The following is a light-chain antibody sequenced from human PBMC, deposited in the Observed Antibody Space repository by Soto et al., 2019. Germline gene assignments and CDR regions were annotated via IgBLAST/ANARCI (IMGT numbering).Light chain of an antibody. V-gene: IGKV3-11*01. Sequence: EILLTHSPATLSLSPGERATLSCLASQSISTYLAWYQQKPGQAPRLLIYDASNRATGIPARFSGSGSGTDFTLTISSLEPEDFAVYYCQQRSNWPRTFGQGTKVDI. J-gene: IGKJ1*01. CDR2: DAS. CDR1: QSISTY. CDR3: QQRSNWPRT.